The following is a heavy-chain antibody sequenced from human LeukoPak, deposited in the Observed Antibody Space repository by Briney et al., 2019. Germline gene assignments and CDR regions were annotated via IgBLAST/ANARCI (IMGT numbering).Heavy chain of an antibody. J-gene: IGHJ4*02. V-gene: IGHV3-64*01. D-gene: IGHD6-19*01. Sequence: GGSLRLSCAASGFTFSSYAMHWVRQAPGKGLEYVSAISSNGGSTYYANSVKGRFTISRDNSKNTLYLQMNSLRAEDTAVYYCAKADSGWDGVDYWGQGTLVTVSS. CDR3: AKADSGWDGVDY. CDR1: GFTFSSYA. CDR2: ISSNGGST.